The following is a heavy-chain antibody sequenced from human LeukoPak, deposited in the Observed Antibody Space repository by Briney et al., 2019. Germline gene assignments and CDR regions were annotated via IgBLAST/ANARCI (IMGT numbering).Heavy chain of an antibody. Sequence: QPGGPLRLSCAASGFTFSSYAMSWVRQAPGKGLEWVSAISGSGGSAYYADSVKGRFTISRDNSKNTLYLQMNSLRAEDTAVYYCAKDSSVLLWFGELDLDYWGQGTLVTVSS. D-gene: IGHD3-10*01. CDR2: ISGSGGSA. V-gene: IGHV3-23*01. CDR3: AKDSSVLLWFGELDLDY. CDR1: GFTFSSYA. J-gene: IGHJ4*02.